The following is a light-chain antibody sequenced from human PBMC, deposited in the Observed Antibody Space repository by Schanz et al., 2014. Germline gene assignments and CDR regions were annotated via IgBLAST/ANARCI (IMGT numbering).Light chain of an antibody. Sequence: EIVMTQSPDTLSVSPGERATLSCRASQSVSSNLAWYQQKPGQAPRLLIDGASTRATGIPARFSGSGSGTEFTLTISSLEPEDFAVYFCQEYGSSPPLTFGGGTTIEIE. CDR3: QEYGSSPPLT. J-gene: IGKJ4*01. CDR2: GAS. CDR1: QSVSSN. V-gene: IGKV3-15*01.